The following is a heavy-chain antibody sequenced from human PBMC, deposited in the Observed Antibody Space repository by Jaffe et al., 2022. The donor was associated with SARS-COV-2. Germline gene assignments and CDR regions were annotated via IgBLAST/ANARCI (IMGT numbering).Heavy chain of an antibody. CDR1: GFTFGDYA. J-gene: IGHJ4*02. V-gene: IGHV3-49*05. CDR2: IRSKAYGGTT. D-gene: IGHD3-10*01. Sequence: EVQLVESGGGLVKPGRSLRLSCTASGFTFGDYAMSWFRQAPGKGLEWVGFIRSKAYGGTTEYAASVKGRFTISRDDSKSIAYLQMNSLKTEDTAVYYCTRDEAVLLWFGELSYFDYWGQGTLVTVSS. CDR3: TRDEAVLLWFGELSYFDY.